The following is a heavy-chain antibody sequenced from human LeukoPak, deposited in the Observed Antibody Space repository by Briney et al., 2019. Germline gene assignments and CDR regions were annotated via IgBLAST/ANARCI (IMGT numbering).Heavy chain of an antibody. V-gene: IGHV4-30-2*01. CDR3: ARVPGGGYGSGSYSWFDP. J-gene: IGHJ5*02. CDR2: IYHSGST. Sequence: SQTLSLTCAVSGGSIGSGGYSWSWIRQPPGKGLGWIGYIYHSGSTYYNPSLKSRVTISVDRSKNQFSLKLSSVTAADTAVYYCARVPGGGYGSGSYSWFDPWGQGTLVTVSS. D-gene: IGHD3-10*01. CDR1: GGSIGSGGYS.